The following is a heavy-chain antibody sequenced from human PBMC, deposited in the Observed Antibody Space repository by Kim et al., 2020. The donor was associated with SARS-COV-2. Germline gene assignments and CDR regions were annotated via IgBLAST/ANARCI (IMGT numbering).Heavy chain of an antibody. Sequence: GGSLRLSCAASGFTFSSYAMSWVRQAPGKGLEWVSAISGSGGSTYYADSVKGRFTISRDNSKNTLYLQMNSLRAEDTAVYYCAKDRDYYDILTGYYQPAPFDYWGQGTLVTVSS. CDR1: GFTFSSYA. CDR3: AKDRDYYDILTGYYQPAPFDY. J-gene: IGHJ4*02. CDR2: ISGSGGST. D-gene: IGHD3-9*01. V-gene: IGHV3-23*01.